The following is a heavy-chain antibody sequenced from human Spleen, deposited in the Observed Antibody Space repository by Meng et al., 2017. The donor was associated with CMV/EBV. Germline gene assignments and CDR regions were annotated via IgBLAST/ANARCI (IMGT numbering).Heavy chain of an antibody. V-gene: IGHV3-66*02. J-gene: IGHJ6*02. D-gene: IGHD3-22*01. CDR2: LHSAGIR. CDR1: GFSVSTNY. Sequence: GESLKISCEGFGFSVSTNYMTWVRQAPGRGLEWVSFLHSAGIRFYTDSVKGRFTISRDNSKNTLYLQMDSLKPEDTAVYYCEKDLRRNTMIVVVITKFKSSSGMDVWGQGTTVTVSS. CDR3: EKDLRRNTMIVVVITKFKSSSGMDV.